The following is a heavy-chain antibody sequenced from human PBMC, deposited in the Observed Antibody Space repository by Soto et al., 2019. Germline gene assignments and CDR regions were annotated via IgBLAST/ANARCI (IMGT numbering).Heavy chain of an antibody. D-gene: IGHD4-17*01. J-gene: IGHJ3*02. CDR2: INPSSGGT. Sequence: ASVKVSCKASGYTFTGYYMHWVRQAPGQGLEWMGWINPSSGGTNYAQKFQGWVTMTRDTSISTAYMELSRLRSDDTAVGYCARRDYGDYVDAFDIWGQGTMVTVSS. CDR1: GYTFTGYY. V-gene: IGHV1-2*04. CDR3: ARRDYGDYVDAFDI.